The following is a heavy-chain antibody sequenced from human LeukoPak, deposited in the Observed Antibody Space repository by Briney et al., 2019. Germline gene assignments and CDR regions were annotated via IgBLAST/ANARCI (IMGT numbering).Heavy chain of an antibody. J-gene: IGHJ4*02. D-gene: IGHD5-12*01. CDR3: ARVLGGYSGYVDY. V-gene: IGHV3-53*01. CDR2: IYSGGST. Sequence: GESLRLSCAASGFTASSNYMSWVRQAPGKGLEWVSVIYSGGSTYYADSVKGRFTISRDNSKNTLYLQMNSLRAEDTAVYYCARVLGGYSGYVDYWGQGTLVTVSS. CDR1: GFTASSNY.